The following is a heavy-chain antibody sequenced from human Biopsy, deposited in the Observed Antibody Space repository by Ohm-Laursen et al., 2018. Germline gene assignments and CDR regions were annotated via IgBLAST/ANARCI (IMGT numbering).Heavy chain of an antibody. CDR2: ISTYNDDT. V-gene: IGHV1-18*04. CDR1: GYTFIAYN. D-gene: IGHD3-3*01. CDR3: ARDPGYDFWSGSDPFDI. J-gene: IGHJ3*02. Sequence: GASVKVSCKASGYTFIAYNIHWVRQAPGRGLEWMGWISTYNDDTNIAQKFQGRVGMTTDTSTRTAYMELRSLRSGDTAIYFCARDPGYDFWSGSDPFDIWGQGTLVTVS.